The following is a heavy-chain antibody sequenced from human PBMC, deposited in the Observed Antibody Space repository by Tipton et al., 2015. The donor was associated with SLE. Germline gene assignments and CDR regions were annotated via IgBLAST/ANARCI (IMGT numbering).Heavy chain of an antibody. V-gene: IGHV3-23*01. D-gene: IGHD1-26*01. CDR2: ISGSGGST. CDR1: GFTFSSYA. Sequence: SLRLSCAASGFTFSSYAMSWVRQAPGKGLEWVSAISGSGGSTYYADSVKGRFTISRDNSKNTLYLQMNSLRAEDTAVYYCAKAEWELRAFGYWGQGTLVTVSS. J-gene: IGHJ4*02. CDR3: AKAEWELRAFGY.